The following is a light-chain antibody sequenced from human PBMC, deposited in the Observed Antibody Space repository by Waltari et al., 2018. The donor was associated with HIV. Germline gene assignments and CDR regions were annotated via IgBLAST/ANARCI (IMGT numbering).Light chain of an antibody. CDR2: AKP. CDR3: QSYDSSLSAWV. J-gene: IGLJ3*02. Sequence: QSVLTQPPSLSGAPGQTVTISCTGTSSNIGADYHVHWYHQLPGTAPKLLIYAKPFRPPVVPDRFACAKSGASAALAITGLQADDEADYYCQSYDSSLSAWVFGGGTKLTVL. CDR1: SSNIGADYH. V-gene: IGLV1-40*01.